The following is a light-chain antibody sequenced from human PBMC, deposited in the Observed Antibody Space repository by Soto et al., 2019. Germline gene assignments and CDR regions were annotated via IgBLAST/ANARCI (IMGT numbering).Light chain of an antibody. CDR1: KSVSSN. CDR3: QQYNNWPPGT. CDR2: GAS. Sequence: EIVMTQSPATLSVSPGERATLSCRASKSVSSNLAWYQQKPGQAPSLLIYGASTRATGIPARFSGSGSGTEFTLTISSLQSEDFAVYYCQQYNNWPPGTFGQGTKVEIK. J-gene: IGKJ1*01. V-gene: IGKV3-15*01.